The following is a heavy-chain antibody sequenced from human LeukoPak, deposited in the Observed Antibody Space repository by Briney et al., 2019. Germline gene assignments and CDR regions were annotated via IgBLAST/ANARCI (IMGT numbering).Heavy chain of an antibody. V-gene: IGHV3-30*03. CDR2: ITYDGYYK. CDR1: GFTFTSYC. Sequence: AGTSLRLSCAASGFTFTSYCMHWVRQAPGNGLEWVALITYDGYYKYYSDSVKGRFTISSDTSKNTMYLQMNSLRAEDTAVYYCARDLSPVVRASPMGYWGQGTLVTVSS. D-gene: IGHD3-10*01. CDR3: ARDLSPVVRASPMGY. J-gene: IGHJ4*02.